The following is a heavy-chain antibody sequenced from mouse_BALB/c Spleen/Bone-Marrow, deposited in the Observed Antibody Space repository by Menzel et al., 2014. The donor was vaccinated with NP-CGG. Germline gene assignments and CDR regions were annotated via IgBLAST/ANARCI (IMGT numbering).Heavy chain of an antibody. V-gene: IGHV1-14*01. Sequence: EVQLQQSGPELVKPGASVKTSCKASGYTFTSYLIHWVKQKPGQGLEWIGYITPYNDDTKYNEKFKGKATLTSDKSSSTAYMELSSLTSEDSAVYYCARWGGTPYFDYWGQGTTLTVSS. J-gene: IGHJ2*01. CDR3: ARWGGTPYFDY. CDR2: ITPYNDDT. CDR1: GYTFTSYL. D-gene: IGHD4-1*01.